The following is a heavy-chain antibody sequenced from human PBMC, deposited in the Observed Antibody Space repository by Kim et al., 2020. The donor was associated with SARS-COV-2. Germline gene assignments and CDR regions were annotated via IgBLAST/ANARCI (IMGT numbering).Heavy chain of an antibody. Sequence: GGSLRLSCAASGFTFSSYGMHWVRQAPGKGLEWVAVISYDGSNKYYADSVKGRFTISRDNSKNTLYLQMNSLRAEDTAVYYCAKDLGHIVVVTANPWGQGTLVTVSS. V-gene: IGHV3-30*18. CDR2: ISYDGSNK. CDR3: AKDLGHIVVVTANP. CDR1: GFTFSSYG. J-gene: IGHJ5*02. D-gene: IGHD2-21*02.